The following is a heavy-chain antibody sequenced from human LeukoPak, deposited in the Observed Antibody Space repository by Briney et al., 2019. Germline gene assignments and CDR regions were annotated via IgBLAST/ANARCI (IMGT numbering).Heavy chain of an antibody. CDR3: ARDGRGAVASDY. CDR1: GFTFINYG. V-gene: IGHV3-21*01. Sequence: GGSLRLSCAASGFTFINYGMTWVRQAPGKGLEGVSSISSISSYIYYADSVKGRLTISRDNAKNSLYLYMKSLGAEDTAVYYCARDGRGAVASDYWGQGTLLTVSS. CDR2: ISSISSYI. J-gene: IGHJ4*02. D-gene: IGHD6-19*01.